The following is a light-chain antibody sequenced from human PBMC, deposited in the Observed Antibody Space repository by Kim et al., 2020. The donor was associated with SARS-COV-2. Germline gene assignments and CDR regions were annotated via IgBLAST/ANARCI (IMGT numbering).Light chain of an antibody. CDR2: VDT. CDR1: RLRCRY. Sequence: PSRTASITCAGVRLRCRYTSWYQQKPGRAPVLVINVDTKRPSGSPERFSGSNSGNTATLTISGTQAMDEADYYCQAWDSSTFYVFGTGTKVTVL. J-gene: IGLJ1*01. V-gene: IGLV3-1*01. CDR3: QAWDSSTFYV.